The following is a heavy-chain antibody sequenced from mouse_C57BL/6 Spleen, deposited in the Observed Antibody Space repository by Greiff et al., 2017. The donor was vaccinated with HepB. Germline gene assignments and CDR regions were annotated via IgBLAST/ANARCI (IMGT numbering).Heavy chain of an antibody. CDR1: GYSITSGYY. V-gene: IGHV3-6*01. CDR2: ISYDGSN. CDR3: AREEGIYYDYDAPYYYAMDY. D-gene: IGHD2-4*01. Sequence: VQLQQSGPGLVKPSQSLSLTCSVTGYSITSGYYWNWIRQFPGNKLEWMGYISYDGSNNYNPSLKNRISITRDTSKNQFFLKLNSVTTEDTATYYCAREEGIYYDYDAPYYYAMDYWGQGTSVTVSS. J-gene: IGHJ4*01.